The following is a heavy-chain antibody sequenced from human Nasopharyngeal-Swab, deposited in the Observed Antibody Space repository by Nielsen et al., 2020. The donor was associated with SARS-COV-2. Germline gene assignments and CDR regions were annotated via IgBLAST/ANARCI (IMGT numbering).Heavy chain of an antibody. CDR2: INWNSGRK. Sequence: GGSLRLSCAASGFTFDDYSMHWVRQAPGKGLEWVSCINWNSGRKGYADSVKGRFTVSRDNAKSSLYLQMDSLRTEDTALYFCARGTADFTNPSFDFWGQGTLVTVSS. CDR1: GFTFDDYS. D-gene: IGHD4-11*01. CDR3: ARGTADFTNPSFDF. J-gene: IGHJ4*02. V-gene: IGHV3-9*01.